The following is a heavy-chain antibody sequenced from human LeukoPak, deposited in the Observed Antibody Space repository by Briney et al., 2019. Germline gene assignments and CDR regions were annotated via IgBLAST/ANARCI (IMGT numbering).Heavy chain of an antibody. Sequence: SETLSLTCTVSGGSISSYYWSWIRQPPGKGLEWIGYIYYSGSTNYNPSLKSRVTISVDTSKNQFSLKLSSVTAADTAVNYCARFLNWFDPWGQGTLVTVSS. J-gene: IGHJ5*02. CDR2: IYYSGST. CDR3: ARFLNWFDP. V-gene: IGHV4-59*12. CDR1: GGSISSYY.